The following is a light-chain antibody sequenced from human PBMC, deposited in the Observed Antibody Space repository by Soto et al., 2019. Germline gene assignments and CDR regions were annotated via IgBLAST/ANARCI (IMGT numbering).Light chain of an antibody. J-gene: IGKJ1*01. CDR2: AAS. CDR1: QSISSY. Sequence: DIQMTQSPSSLSASVGDRVTITCRASQSISSYLNWYQQKPGKAPKLLIYAASSLQSGVPSRFSGSGSGTDVTLTISSLQPEDFATYYCQQSHSTPPTFGQGTKVEIK. CDR3: QQSHSTPPT. V-gene: IGKV1-39*01.